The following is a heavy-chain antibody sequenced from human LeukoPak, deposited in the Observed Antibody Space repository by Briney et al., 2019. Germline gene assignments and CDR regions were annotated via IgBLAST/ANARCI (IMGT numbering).Heavy chain of an antibody. V-gene: IGHV4-59*12. CDR1: GDSISVYY. J-gene: IGHJ5*02. CDR2: IYYTEST. D-gene: IGHD3-10*01. Sequence: SETLSLTCTVSGDSISVYYWSWIRQPPGKRLEWIGYIYYTESTNYNPSLKSRVTISVDTSKNQFSLKLSSVTAADTAVYYCARGVRGVIIMGNWFDPWGQGTLVTVSS. CDR3: ARGVRGVIIMGNWFDP.